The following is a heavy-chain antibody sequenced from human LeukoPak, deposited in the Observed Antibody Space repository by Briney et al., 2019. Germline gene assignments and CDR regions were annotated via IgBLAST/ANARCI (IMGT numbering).Heavy chain of an antibody. D-gene: IGHD1-26*01. J-gene: IGHJ3*02. CDR3: GSDYMGLGREALDI. V-gene: IGHV3-48*03. CDR1: GFTFSSYE. Sequence: LGGSLRLSCAASGFTFSSYEMNWVRQAPGKGLEWGSFISDSDGTKCQANSAKGRFNISRDNQMNSLKVEMNGVRAEERAVYYCGSDYMGLGREALDIWGQGTMLAVSS. CDR2: ISDSDGTK.